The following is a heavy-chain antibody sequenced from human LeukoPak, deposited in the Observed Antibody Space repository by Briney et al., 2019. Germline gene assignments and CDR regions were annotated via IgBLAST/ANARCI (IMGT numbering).Heavy chain of an antibody. J-gene: IGHJ4*02. CDR3: ARDYLETNRFLEWSPFDY. D-gene: IGHD3-3*01. CDR2: IYPKSGHT. CDR1: GYTFTDYY. V-gene: IGHV1-2*02. Sequence: GASVKVSCKASGYTFTDYYIHWVRQAPGQGLEWMGYIYPKSGHTNYAQKFQGRVTMTRDTSISTAYMELSRLRSDDTAVYYCARDYLETNRFLEWSPFDYWGQGTLVTVSS.